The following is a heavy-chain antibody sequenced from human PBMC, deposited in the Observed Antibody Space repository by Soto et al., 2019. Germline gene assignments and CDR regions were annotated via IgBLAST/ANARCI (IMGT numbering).Heavy chain of an antibody. J-gene: IGHJ6*02. V-gene: IGHV1-69*01. Sequence: QVQLVQSGAEVKKPGSSVKVSCKASGGTFSSYAISWVRQAPGQGLEWMGGIIPIFGTANYAQKFQGRVTIPAEESTSTAYMELSSLRSEDTAVYYCAKGASIFGVVKNGMDVWGQGTTVTVSS. CDR2: IIPIFGTA. D-gene: IGHD3-3*01. CDR3: AKGASIFGVVKNGMDV. CDR1: GGTFSSYA.